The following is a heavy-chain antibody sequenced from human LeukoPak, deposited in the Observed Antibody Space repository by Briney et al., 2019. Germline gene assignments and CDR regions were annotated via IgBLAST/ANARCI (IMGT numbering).Heavy chain of an antibody. CDR1: GGSISSSNYY. V-gene: IGHV4-39*01. CDR3: VRLRDSRPYYFDY. Sequence: SETLSLTCTVSGGSISSSNYYWGWIRQPPGKGLEWIGSVYHSGSTYYTPSLKSRVTISVDTSKNQFSLQLSSVTAADTAVYYCVRLRDSRPYYFDYWGQGILVTVSS. J-gene: IGHJ4*02. CDR2: VYHSGST. D-gene: IGHD3-10*01.